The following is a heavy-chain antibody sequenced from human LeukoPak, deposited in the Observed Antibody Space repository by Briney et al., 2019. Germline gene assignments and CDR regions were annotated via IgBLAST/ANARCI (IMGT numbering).Heavy chain of an antibody. Sequence: GGSLRLSCAASGFTFNSFEMNWVRQAPGKGLEWVSYISSSGSTIYYADSVKGRFTISRDNAKNSLYLQMNSLRAEDTAVYYCAELGITMIGGVWGKGTTVTISS. V-gene: IGHV3-48*03. CDR2: ISSSGSTI. D-gene: IGHD3-10*02. CDR3: AELGITMIGGV. CDR1: GFTFNSFE. J-gene: IGHJ6*04.